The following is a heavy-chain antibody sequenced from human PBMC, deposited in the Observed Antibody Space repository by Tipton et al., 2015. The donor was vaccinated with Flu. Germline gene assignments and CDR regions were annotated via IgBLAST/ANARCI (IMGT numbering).Heavy chain of an antibody. CDR1: GGSISSYY. J-gene: IGHJ6*02. V-gene: IGHV4-59*01. CDR2: IYYSGST. CDR3: ARGGDDYVWGSYRYPPGHGMDV. D-gene: IGHD3-16*02. Sequence: TLSLTCTVSGGSISSYYWSWIRQPPGKGLEWIGYIYYSGSTNYNPSLKSRVTISVDTSKNQFSLKLSSVTAADTAVYYCARGGDDYVWGSYRYPPGHGMDVWGQGTTVTVSS.